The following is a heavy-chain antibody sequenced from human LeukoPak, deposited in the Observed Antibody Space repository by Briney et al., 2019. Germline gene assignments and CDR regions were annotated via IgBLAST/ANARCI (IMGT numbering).Heavy chain of an antibody. J-gene: IGHJ6*04. CDR3: AELGITMIGGV. Sequence: GGSLRLSCAAPGITFSNYNMNWVRQAPGKGLEWISAITSSSSYTFYADSVKGRFTISRDNAQNSLYLQMNSLRAEDTAVYYCAELGITMIGGVWGKGTTVTISS. CDR1: GITFSNYN. CDR2: ITSSSSYT. V-gene: IGHV3-21*01. D-gene: IGHD3-10*02.